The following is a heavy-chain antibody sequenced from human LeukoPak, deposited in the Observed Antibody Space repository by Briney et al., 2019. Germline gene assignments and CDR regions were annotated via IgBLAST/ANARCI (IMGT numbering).Heavy chain of an antibody. CDR1: GFTFSNYG. J-gene: IGHJ5*02. Sequence: PGGSLRVSCSASGFTFSNYGMSGVRQAPGKGLEWVSGLSGSRDGQFYGDSVEGRFTISRDIFNNIWYLQMNSLRAEAKAVYYCAKGCQCPSGLSSWFEPRGQGTLVAVSS. CDR2: LSGSRDGQ. CDR3: AKGCQCPSGLSSWFEP. D-gene: IGHD1-14*01. V-gene: IGHV3-23*01.